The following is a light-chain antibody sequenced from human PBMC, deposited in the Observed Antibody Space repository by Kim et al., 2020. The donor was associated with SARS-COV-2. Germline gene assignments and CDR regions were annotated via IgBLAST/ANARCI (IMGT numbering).Light chain of an antibody. Sequence: SSELTQDPAVSVALGQTVRITCQGDSLRSFYASWYQQKPGQAPVLVIYGKDNRPSGIPDRFSGSSSGNTASLTITGAQAEDEADYYCNSRENSGNHLTVFGGGTQLTVL. J-gene: IGLJ2*01. CDR2: GKD. V-gene: IGLV3-19*01. CDR1: SLRSFY. CDR3: NSRENSGNHLTV.